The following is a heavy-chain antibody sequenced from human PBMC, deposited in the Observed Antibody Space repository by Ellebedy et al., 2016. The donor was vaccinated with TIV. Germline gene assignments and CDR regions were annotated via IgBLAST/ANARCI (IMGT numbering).Heavy chain of an antibody. V-gene: IGHV3-21*01. Sequence: GGSLRLXXAASGFIFSNYWMNWVRQVPGKGLEWVSSIDVSRRYIYYADSVKGRFTISRDDANQSVYLQMSSLRAEDTAVYDCAKGIFGVDYWGQGTLVTVSS. CDR3: AKGIFGVDY. J-gene: IGHJ4*02. D-gene: IGHD3-3*01. CDR1: GFIFSNYW. CDR2: IDVSRRYI.